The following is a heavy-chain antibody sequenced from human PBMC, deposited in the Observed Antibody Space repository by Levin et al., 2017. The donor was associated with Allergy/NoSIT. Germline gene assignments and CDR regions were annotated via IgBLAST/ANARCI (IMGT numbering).Heavy chain of an antibody. Sequence: GGSLRLSCAASGFIFSDYYMSWIRQAPGKGLEWVSYISSSGSTIYYADSVKGRFTISRDNAKNSLSLQMNSLRDEDTAVYYCARVGTPSLGYCRTTSCYTRPGTGWKWFDPWGQGTLVTVSS. D-gene: IGHD2-2*02. J-gene: IGHJ5*02. CDR2: ISSSGSTI. V-gene: IGHV3-11*01. CDR3: ARVGTPSLGYCRTTSCYTRPGTGWKWFDP. CDR1: GFIFSDYY.